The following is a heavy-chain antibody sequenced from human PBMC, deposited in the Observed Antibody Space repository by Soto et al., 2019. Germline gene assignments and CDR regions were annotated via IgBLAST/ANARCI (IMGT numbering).Heavy chain of an antibody. Sequence: SETLSLTCIVSGDSVTSGSYYWTWLRQPPGKGLEWIGYISYTGCTKYNPSLQSRVTISVDTSKNDFSLNLSSVTAADTAVYFCAREWGLLPYYVMNVWGHGTAVTVSS. CDR2: ISYTGCT. V-gene: IGHV4-61*03. J-gene: IGHJ6*02. CDR1: GDSVTSGSYY. D-gene: IGHD7-27*01. CDR3: AREWGLLPYYVMNV.